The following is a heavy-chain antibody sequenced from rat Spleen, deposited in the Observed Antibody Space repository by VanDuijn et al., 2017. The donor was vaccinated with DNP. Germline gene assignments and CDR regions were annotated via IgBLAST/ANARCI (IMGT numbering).Heavy chain of an antibody. CDR2: INTSGGST. V-gene: IGHV5-46*01. CDR3: TRETGD. D-gene: IGHD5-1*01. Sequence: EVQLVESGGGLVQPGRSMKLSCAASGFSFSSFPMAWVRQAPTKGLEWVAIINTSGGSTYYRDSVKGRFTISRDNAKSTLYLQMNSLRSEDTATYYCTRETGDWGQGVMVTVSS. CDR1: GFSFSSFP. J-gene: IGHJ2*01.